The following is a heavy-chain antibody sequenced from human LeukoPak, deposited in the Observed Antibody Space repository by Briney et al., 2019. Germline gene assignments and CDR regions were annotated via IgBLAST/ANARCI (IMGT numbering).Heavy chain of an antibody. V-gene: IGHV3-7*01. CDR1: GFTFSSYW. D-gene: IGHD3-22*01. J-gene: IGHJ1*01. Sequence: QAGGSLRLSCAASGFTFSSYWMSWVRQAPGKGLEWVANIKQDGSEKYYVDSVKGRFTISRDNAKNSLYLQMNSLRAEDTAVYYCARDQGYYYDSSGYYYGFQHWGQGTLVTVSS. CDR2: IKQDGSEK. CDR3: ARDQGYYYDSSGYYYGFQH.